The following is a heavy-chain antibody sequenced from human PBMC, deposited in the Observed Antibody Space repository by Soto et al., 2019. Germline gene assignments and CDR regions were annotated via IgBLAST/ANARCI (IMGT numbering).Heavy chain of an antibody. CDR3: AHRSGGPPNF. Sequence: QITLKESGPTLMKPTQTLTLTCTLSGVSLTRTGVGVDWIRQPQGKALEWLALIYWDDDIRYSPSLKNRLTITKDISKIQVVLTLTNIDPVDTAKYYFAHRSGGPPNFWGQVRLVTASS. J-gene: IGHJ4*02. CDR2: IYWDDDI. CDR1: GVSLTRTGVG. D-gene: IGHD1-26*01. V-gene: IGHV2-5*02.